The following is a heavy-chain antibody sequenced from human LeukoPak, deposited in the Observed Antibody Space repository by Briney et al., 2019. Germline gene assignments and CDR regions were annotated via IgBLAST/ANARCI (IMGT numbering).Heavy chain of an antibody. CDR2: ITGSTGST. D-gene: IGHD1-26*01. J-gene: IGHJ4*02. CDR3: AKRYSGSSGLYNFDY. CDR1: GFTFSSYA. V-gene: IGHV3-23*01. Sequence: GGSLRLSCAASGFTFSSYAMTWVRQPPGKGLEGVSSITGSTGSTHYADSVKGRFTISRDNSKNTLYLQMNSLRAEDTAVYYCAKRYSGSSGLYNFDYWGQGTLVTVSS.